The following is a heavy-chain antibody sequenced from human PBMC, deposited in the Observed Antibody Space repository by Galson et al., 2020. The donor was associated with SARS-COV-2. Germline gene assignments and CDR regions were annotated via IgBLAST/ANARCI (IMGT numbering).Heavy chain of an antibody. V-gene: IGHV3-66*04. CDR3: AGQFDGSYGDSLGY. D-gene: IGHD4-17*01. Sequence: QAGGSLRLSCTVSGFSVTNKHMNWVRLAPGKGLEWVSVIYGGGSTFYTDSVQGRFTISRDNSKNTLYLQMDSLRAADTAVYYCAGQFDGSYGDSLGYWGQGTQVTVSS. CDR1: GFSVTNKH. J-gene: IGHJ4*02. CDR2: IYGGGST.